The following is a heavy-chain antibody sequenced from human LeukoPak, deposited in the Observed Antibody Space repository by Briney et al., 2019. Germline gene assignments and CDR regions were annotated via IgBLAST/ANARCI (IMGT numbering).Heavy chain of an antibody. CDR3: ARDKYLEQWLVRGAFDI. Sequence: ASVKVSCKASGYTFTSYGISWVRQAPGQGLEWMGWISAHNGNTNYAQKLQGRVTMTTDTSTSTAYMELRSLRSDDTAVYYCARDKYLEQWLVRGAFDIWGQGTMVTVSS. V-gene: IGHV1-18*01. CDR2: ISAHNGNT. J-gene: IGHJ3*02. D-gene: IGHD6-19*01. CDR1: GYTFTSYG.